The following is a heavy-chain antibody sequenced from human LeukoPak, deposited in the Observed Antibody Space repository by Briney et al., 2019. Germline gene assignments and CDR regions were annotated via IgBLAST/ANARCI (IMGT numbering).Heavy chain of an antibody. D-gene: IGHD2-15*01. CDR3: AKGGYASCFDP. CDR1: GFTFSEHS. Sequence: PGGSLRLSCEASGFTFSEHSMSWVRQAPGKGLEWVSTIKRDGSNTYYTDSVEGRFTISRDNSKNTLYLEMNTLRAEDTAVYYCAKGGYASCFDPWGQGTLVTVSS. CDR2: IKRDGSNT. J-gene: IGHJ5*02. V-gene: IGHV3-23*05.